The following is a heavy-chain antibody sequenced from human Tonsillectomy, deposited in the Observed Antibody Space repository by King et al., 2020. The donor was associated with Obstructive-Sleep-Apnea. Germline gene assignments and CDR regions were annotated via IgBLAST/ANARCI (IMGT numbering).Heavy chain of an antibody. CDR2: IYYTGST. CDR1: GDSISSYY. D-gene: IGHD3-10*01. Sequence: QLQESGPGLVKPSETLSLTCTVSGDSISSYYWSWIRQPPGKGLEWIGYIYYTGSTSYNPSFKSRVTIAVDTSKNQFSLTLSSETGADTAVYYCVREYGFGDGDWFDPWGQGTLVTVSS. CDR3: VREYGFGDGDWFDP. V-gene: IGHV4-59*01. J-gene: IGHJ5*02.